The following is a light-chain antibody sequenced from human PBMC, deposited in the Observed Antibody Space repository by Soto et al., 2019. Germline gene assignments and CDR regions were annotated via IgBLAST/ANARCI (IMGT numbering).Light chain of an antibody. CDR3: HQYNGYSYT. J-gene: IGKJ2*01. V-gene: IGKV1-5*03. Sequence: DIQMTQSPSTLSASVGDRVTITCRASQSIDSWLAWFQQKPGKAPKLLIYKASNLESEVPSRFSGSGSGTEFTLTISSRQPDDFATYYCHQYNGYSYTFGQGTKLEIK. CDR2: KAS. CDR1: QSIDSW.